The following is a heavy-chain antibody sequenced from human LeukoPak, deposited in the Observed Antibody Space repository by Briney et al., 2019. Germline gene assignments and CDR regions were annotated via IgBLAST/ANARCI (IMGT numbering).Heavy chain of an antibody. J-gene: IGHJ4*02. D-gene: IGHD3-3*01. CDR1: GYTFTSYG. Sequence: ASVKVSCKASGYTFTSYGISWVRQAPGQGLEWMGWISAYNGNTHHAQTLQGRVTMTTDTSTSTAYMELRSLRSDDTAVYYCARDWGENYDFWSGYYKGVDYWGQGTPVTVSS. CDR2: ISAYNGNT. CDR3: ARDWGENYDFWSGYYKGVDY. V-gene: IGHV1-18*01.